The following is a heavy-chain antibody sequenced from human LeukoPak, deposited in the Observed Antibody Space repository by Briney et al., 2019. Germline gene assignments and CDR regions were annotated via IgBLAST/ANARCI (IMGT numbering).Heavy chain of an antibody. CDR2: ISSSGSSI. CDR3: AKTGYLHFDY. Sequence: GGSLRLSCAASGFTFSSYEMHWVRQAPGKGLEWVSYISSSGSSIYYADSMKGRFTISRDNAKNSLYLQMNRLRAEDTAVYYCAKTGYLHFDYWGQGALVTVSS. V-gene: IGHV3-48*03. CDR1: GFTFSSYE. J-gene: IGHJ4*02. D-gene: IGHD3-9*01.